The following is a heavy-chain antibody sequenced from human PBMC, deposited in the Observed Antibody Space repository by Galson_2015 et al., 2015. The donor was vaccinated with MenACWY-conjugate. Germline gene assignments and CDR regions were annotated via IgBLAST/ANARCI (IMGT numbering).Heavy chain of an antibody. Sequence: SLRLSCAASGFHFRSYAMSWVRQAPGKGLEWVSAITASGLSTYYAGSVKGRFTISRDSSKNTLYLQMNSLRVEDTALYYCAKRVRGYSYSFDYWGQGTLVTVSS. J-gene: IGHJ4*02. D-gene: IGHD5-18*01. CDR3: AKRVRGYSYSFDY. CDR2: ITASGLST. V-gene: IGHV3-23*01. CDR1: GFHFRSYA.